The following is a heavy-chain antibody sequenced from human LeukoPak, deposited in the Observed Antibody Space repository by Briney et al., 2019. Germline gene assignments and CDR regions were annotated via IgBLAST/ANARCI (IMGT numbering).Heavy chain of an antibody. CDR2: IYWDDDK. Sequence: SGPTLVKPTQTLTLTCTFSGFSLSTSGVGVXXXXXXXXXXXXXXXXIYWDDDKRYSPSLKSRLTITKDTSKNQVVLTMTNMDPVDTATYYCAHRGAAAYSYGPPFDYWGQGTLVTVSS. CDR1: GFSLSTSGVG. D-gene: IGHD5-18*01. V-gene: IGHV2-5*02. CDR3: AHRGAAAYSYGPPFDY. J-gene: IGHJ4*02.